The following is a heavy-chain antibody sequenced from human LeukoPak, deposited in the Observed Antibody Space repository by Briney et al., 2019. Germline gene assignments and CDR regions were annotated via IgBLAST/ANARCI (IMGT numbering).Heavy chain of an antibody. J-gene: IGHJ5*02. V-gene: IGHV4-59*01. D-gene: IGHD6-19*01. CDR3: ARGVAVAAEIRSFDP. CDR2: IYYSGST. CDR1: GGSISSYY. Sequence: PSETLPLTCTVSGGSISSYYWSWIRQPPGKGLEWIGYIYYSGSTNYNPSLKSRVTISVDTSKNQFSLKLSSVTAADTAVYYCARGVAVAAEIRSFDPWGQGTLVTVSS.